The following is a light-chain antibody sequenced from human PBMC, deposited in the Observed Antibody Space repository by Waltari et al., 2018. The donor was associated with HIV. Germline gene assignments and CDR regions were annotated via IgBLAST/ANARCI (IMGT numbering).Light chain of an antibody. CDR2: DAS. V-gene: IGKV1-33*01. CDR1: QDIDNY. CDR3: QQYDNLLFT. Sequence: DIQMTQSPSSLSASVGDRVTITCQASQDIDNYLNWYQQKPGKAPKLLIYDASNLESGVPSRFSGSGSGTDFTFAISSLQPEDIATYYCQQYDNLLFTFGQGTKLEMK. J-gene: IGKJ2*01.